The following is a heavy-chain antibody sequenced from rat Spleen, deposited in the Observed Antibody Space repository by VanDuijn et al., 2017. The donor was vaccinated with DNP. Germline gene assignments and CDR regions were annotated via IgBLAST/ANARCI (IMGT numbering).Heavy chain of an antibody. D-gene: IGHD1-4*01. Sequence: EVQLVESGGGLVQPGRSMKLSCAASGFTFSNCDMAWVRQAPTKGLEWVASISTSGGSTFYRHSVKGRFTISRDNAESTLYLQMNSLRSEDTATYYCTRDLHFGYNYYFDYWGQGVMVTVSS. CDR1: GFTFSNCD. J-gene: IGHJ2*01. CDR2: ISTSGGST. CDR3: TRDLHFGYNYYFDY. V-gene: IGHV5-25*01.